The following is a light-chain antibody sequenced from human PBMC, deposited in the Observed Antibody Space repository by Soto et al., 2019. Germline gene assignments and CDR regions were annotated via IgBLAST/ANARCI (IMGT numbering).Light chain of an antibody. Sequence: QSALIQPASVSGSPGQSITIPCTGTSRDVGGSNYVSWYQHHPHRAPKLLIYEVSYRPSGVSSRFSGSKSGNTASLTISGLQAEDDAVYYCSSYTSSNTLEVFGVGTKVTVL. CDR3: SSYTSSNTLEV. CDR1: SRDVGGSNY. CDR2: EVS. J-gene: IGLJ1*01. V-gene: IGLV2-14*01.